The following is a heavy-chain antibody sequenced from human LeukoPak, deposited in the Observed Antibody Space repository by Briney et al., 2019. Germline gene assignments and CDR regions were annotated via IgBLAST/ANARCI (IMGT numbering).Heavy chain of an antibody. CDR2: ISSSGSTI. CDR3: ARGGYYYGSGSYSYGMDV. V-gene: IGHV3-48*04. CDR1: GFTFSSYA. J-gene: IGHJ6*02. Sequence: PGGSLRLPCAASGFTFSSYAMHWVRQAPGKGLEWVSYISSSGSTIYYADSVKGRFTISRDNAKNSLYLQMNSLRAEDTAVYYCARGGYYYGSGSYSYGMDVWGQGTTVTVSS. D-gene: IGHD3-10*01.